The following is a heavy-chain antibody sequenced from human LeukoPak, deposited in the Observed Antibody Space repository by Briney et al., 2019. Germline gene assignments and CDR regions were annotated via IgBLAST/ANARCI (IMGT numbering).Heavy chain of an antibody. CDR3: ARRLRGLYYGSGGVDS. CDR2: IYHSGST. Sequence: KPSETLSLTCTFSGGSITSSSHYWGWVRQPPGKGLEWIGNIYHSGSTYYNPSLESRVTISVDTSKNQLSLRLSSVTAADTAVYHCARRLRGLYYGSGGVDSWGQGTLVTVSS. CDR1: GGSITSSSHY. J-gene: IGHJ4*02. V-gene: IGHV4-39*01. D-gene: IGHD3-10*01.